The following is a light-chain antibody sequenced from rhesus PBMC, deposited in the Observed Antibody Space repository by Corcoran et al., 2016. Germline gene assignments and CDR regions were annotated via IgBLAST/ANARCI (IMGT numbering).Light chain of an antibody. Sequence: DIQMTQSPSSLSASVGDSVTITCRASQGISSYLAWYQQKPGKVPKLLIYKASTLQSGVPSRFSGSGSGTDYTHPIRSRQPVDFATYYCQQYDGLPWTFGQGTKVEIK. V-gene: IGKV1-25*01. CDR2: KAS. J-gene: IGKJ1*01. CDR3: QQYDGLPWT. CDR1: QGISSY.